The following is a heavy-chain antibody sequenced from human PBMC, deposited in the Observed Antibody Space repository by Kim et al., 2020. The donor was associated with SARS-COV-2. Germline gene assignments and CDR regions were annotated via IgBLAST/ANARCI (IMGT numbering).Heavy chain of an antibody. D-gene: IGHD3-3*01. Sequence: SQTLSLTCTVSGGSISSHYWSWIRQPPGKGLEWIGYIYYSGRTNYNPSLKSRVTISVDTSKNQFSLKLSSVTAADTAVYYCAGKYYDFWSGSVYYMDLLG. J-gene: IGHJ6*03. V-gene: IGHV4-59*08. CDR3: AGKYYDFWSGSVYYMDL. CDR1: GGSISSHY. CDR2: IYYSGRT.